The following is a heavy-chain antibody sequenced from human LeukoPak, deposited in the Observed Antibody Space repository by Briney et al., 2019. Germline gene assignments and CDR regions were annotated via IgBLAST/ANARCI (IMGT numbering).Heavy chain of an antibody. CDR3: ARKSTAMVTSLDY. V-gene: IGHV1-18*01. CDR1: GYAFTFNG. J-gene: IGHJ4*02. D-gene: IGHD5-18*01. Sequence: ASVKLSCKASGYAFTFNGISWVRHAPGQGLELKGWISAYNGNTNYAQKLQGRVTMTTDTSTSTAYMELRSLRSDDTAVYYCARKSTAMVTSLDYWGQGTLVTVSS. CDR2: ISAYNGNT.